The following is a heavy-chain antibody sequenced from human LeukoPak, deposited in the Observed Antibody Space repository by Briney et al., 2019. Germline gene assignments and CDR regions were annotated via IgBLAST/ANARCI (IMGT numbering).Heavy chain of an antibody. D-gene: IGHD3-22*01. Sequence: SETLSLTCTVSSASISSTNYNWGWLRQPPGKGPEWIGNIYFSGTTYYNPSLKSRVIISVDTSKSQFSLKLNSVTAADTAVYYCARGVTMIVVVIHDWYFDLWGRGTLVTVSS. V-gene: IGHV4-39*01. CDR1: SASISSTNYN. CDR3: ARGVTMIVVVIHDWYFDL. CDR2: IYFSGTT. J-gene: IGHJ2*01.